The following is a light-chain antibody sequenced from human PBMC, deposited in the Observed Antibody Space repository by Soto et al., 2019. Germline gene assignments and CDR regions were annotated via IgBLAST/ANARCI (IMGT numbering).Light chain of an antibody. V-gene: IGKV3D-15*01. Sequence: IVMTQSPATLSVSPGERVTLSCRASANVGTNVAWYQQKPGQAPRLLIYDSSTRATGIPDTFSGSGSMTDFTLTISSLHPEESAVYYCQQYNNWGLSFGGGTTVEI. CDR2: DSS. CDR3: QQYNNWGLS. CDR1: ANVGTN. J-gene: IGKJ4*01.